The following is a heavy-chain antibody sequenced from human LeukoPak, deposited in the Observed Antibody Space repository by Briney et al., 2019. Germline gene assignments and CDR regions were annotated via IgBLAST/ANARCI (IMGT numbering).Heavy chain of an antibody. CDR1: GFTFSDYY. V-gene: IGHV3-11*06. J-gene: IGHJ4*02. CDR2: ISATGTRT. D-gene: IGHD5-18*01. CDR3: ARVKGSYATDY. Sequence: GGSLRLSCAASGFTFSDYYITWIRRAPGKGLEWVSHISATGTRTHCADSVKGRFTISRDNAKNSLYLQMTSLRADDTAVYYCARVKGSYATDYWGQGTLVTVSS.